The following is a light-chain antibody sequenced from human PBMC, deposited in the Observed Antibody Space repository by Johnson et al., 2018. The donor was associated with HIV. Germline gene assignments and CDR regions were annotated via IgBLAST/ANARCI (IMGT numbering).Light chain of an antibody. CDR1: GSNIGDNY. Sequence: QSVLTQPPSVSAAPGQKVTISCSGIGSNIGDNYVSWYQHLPGTAPRLLIYDDIKRPSGIPDLFSGSKSGPSATLGITGLQTGDEADYYCGTWDSSLSAVRVFGTGTKVTVL. CDR2: DDI. CDR3: GTWDSSLSAVRV. J-gene: IGLJ1*01. V-gene: IGLV1-51*01.